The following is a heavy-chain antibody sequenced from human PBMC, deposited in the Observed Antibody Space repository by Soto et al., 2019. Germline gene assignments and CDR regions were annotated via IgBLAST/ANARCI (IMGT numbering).Heavy chain of an antibody. J-gene: IGHJ4*02. D-gene: IGHD5-12*01. Sequence: LSETLSLTCAVYGWSFIGYYWSWILQPPGKGLEWIGEINHSGSTNYNPSLKSRVTISVDTSKNQFSLKLSSVTAADTAVYYCARLRDGYNYGPFDYWGQGTLVTIS. CDR3: ARLRDGYNYGPFDY. CDR2: INHSGST. CDR1: GWSFIGYY. V-gene: IGHV4-34*01.